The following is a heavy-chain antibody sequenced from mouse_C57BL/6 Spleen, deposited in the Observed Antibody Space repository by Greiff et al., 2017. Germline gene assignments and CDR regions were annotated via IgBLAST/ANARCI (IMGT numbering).Heavy chain of an antibody. Sequence: EVQLQQSGAELVRPGASVKLSCTASGFNIKDYYMHWVKQRPEQGLEWIGRIDPEDGDTESAPKFQGKATMTADTSSNTAYLKLSSLTSEDTAVYYCTTLPMYYGSSHWYFDVWGTGTTVTVSS. D-gene: IGHD1-1*01. V-gene: IGHV14-1*01. CDR3: TTLPMYYGSSHWYFDV. CDR1: GFNIKDYY. J-gene: IGHJ1*03. CDR2: IDPEDGDT.